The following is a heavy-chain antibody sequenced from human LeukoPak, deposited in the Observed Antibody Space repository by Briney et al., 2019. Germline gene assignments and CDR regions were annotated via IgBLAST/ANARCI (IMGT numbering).Heavy chain of an antibody. D-gene: IGHD1-26*01. V-gene: IGHV1-18*01. J-gene: IGHJ5*02. Sequence: GASVKVSCKASGYTFTSYGISWVRQAPGQGLEWMGWISAYNGNTNYAQKLQGRVTMTTDTSTRTAYMELRSLRSDDTAVYYCAIVPIVGATNWFDPWREGTIVTVSS. CDR3: AIVPIVGATNWFDP. CDR2: ISAYNGNT. CDR1: GYTFTSYG.